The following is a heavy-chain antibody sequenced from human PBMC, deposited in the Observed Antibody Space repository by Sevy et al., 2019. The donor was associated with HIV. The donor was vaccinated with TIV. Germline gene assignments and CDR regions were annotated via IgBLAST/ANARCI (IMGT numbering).Heavy chain of an antibody. CDR2: ISYSGST. CDR1: GGSISGYY. V-gene: IGHV4-59*01. CDR3: ARSRVITGTFDY. D-gene: IGHD1-20*01. Sequence: SETLSLTCTVFGGSISGYYWSWIRQPPGKGLEWIGYISYSGSTNYNPSLKSRVTISVDTSKNEFSLKLSSVTAADTAVYYCARSRVITGTFDYWGQGTLVTVSS. J-gene: IGHJ4*02.